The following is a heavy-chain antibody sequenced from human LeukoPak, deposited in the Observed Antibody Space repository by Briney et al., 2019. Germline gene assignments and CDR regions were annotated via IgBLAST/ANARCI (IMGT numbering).Heavy chain of an antibody. CDR1: GDSISTYY. CDR2: IYYRGST. Sequence: SETLSLTCTVSGDSISTYYWSWIRQHPGKGLEWIGYIYYRGSTYYNPSLKSRVTISVDTSKNQFSLKLSSVTAADTAVYYCAREYYGSGTIYHDYWGQGTLVTVSS. V-gene: IGHV4-59*08. CDR3: AREYYGSGTIYHDY. J-gene: IGHJ4*02. D-gene: IGHD3-10*01.